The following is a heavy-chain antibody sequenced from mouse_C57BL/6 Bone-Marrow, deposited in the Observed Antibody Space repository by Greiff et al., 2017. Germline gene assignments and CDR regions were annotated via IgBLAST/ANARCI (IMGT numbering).Heavy chain of an antibody. Sequence: QVQLKESGPELVKPGASVKISCKASGYAFSSSWMNWVKQRPGKGLEWIGRIYPGDGDTNYNGKFKGKATLTADKSSSTAYMQLSSLPSEDSAVCFSARGGYDAWFDYWGQGTLVTVSA. CDR2: IYPGDGDT. V-gene: IGHV1-82*01. CDR3: ARGGYDAWFDY. D-gene: IGHD2-2*01. CDR1: GYAFSSSW. J-gene: IGHJ3*01.